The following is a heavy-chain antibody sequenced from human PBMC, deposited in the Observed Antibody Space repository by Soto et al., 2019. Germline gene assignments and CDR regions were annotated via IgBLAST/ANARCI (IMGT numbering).Heavy chain of an antibody. J-gene: IGHJ4*02. D-gene: IGHD1-20*01. CDR2: IYYSGST. V-gene: IGHV4-59*08. Sequence: PSETLSLTCTVSGGSISSYYWNWIRQPPGKGLEWIGYIYYSGSTNYNPSLKSRVTISVDTSKNQFSLKLSSVTAADTAVYYCARRYGVAYDYWGQGTLVTVSS. CDR1: GGSISSYY. CDR3: ARRYGVAYDY.